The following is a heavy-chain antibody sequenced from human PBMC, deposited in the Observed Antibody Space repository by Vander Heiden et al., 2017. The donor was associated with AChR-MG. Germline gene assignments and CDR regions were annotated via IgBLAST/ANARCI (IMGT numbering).Heavy chain of an antibody. Sequence: QVQLQQSGPGLVKPSQTLSLTCAISGDSVSSNSAGWTWLRQSPSRGLEWLGRTYYRSKWYNDYAVSGKSRITINPDTSKNQFSLQLNSVTPEDTAVYYCARDLLSYGDYYYYYGMDVWGQGTTVTVSS. V-gene: IGHV6-1*01. CDR3: ARDLLSYGDYYYYYGMDV. D-gene: IGHD4-17*01. CDR2: TYYRSKWYN. CDR1: GDSVSSNSAG. J-gene: IGHJ6*02.